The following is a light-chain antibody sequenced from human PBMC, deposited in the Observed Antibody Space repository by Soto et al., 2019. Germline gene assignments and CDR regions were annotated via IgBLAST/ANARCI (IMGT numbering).Light chain of an antibody. CDR2: EVT. CDR3: SSYTSSSAPHVV. J-gene: IGLJ2*01. CDR1: SSDVGGYYY. Sequence: QSVLTQPASVSGSPGQSITISCTGTSSDVGGYYYVSWYQHHPGKAPKLIIYEVTNRPSGASSRFSGSNSGNTASLIISGLQAEDEAEYYCSSYTSSSAPHVVFGGGTKLTVL. V-gene: IGLV2-14*01.